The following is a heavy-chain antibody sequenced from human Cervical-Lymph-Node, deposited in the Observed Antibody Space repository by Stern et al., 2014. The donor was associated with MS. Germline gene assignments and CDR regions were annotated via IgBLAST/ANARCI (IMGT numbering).Heavy chain of an antibody. J-gene: IGHJ4*02. CDR3: ARHQAGIAAN. D-gene: IGHD6-13*01. CDR2: IKPVFGTA. CDR1: GGSLSTLD. Sequence: QLVQSGAEVKRPESSVKVSCKASGGSLSTLDISWVRQAPGQGLEWVGEIKPVFGTANYAQKFKGRVTITADESTSTVYMELSSLKSEDTAIYFCARHQAGIAANWGQGTLVTVTS. V-gene: IGHV1-69*01.